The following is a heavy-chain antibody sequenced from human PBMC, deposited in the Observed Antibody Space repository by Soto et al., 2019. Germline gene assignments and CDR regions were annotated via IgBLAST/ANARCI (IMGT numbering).Heavy chain of an antibody. D-gene: IGHD3-16*01. CDR2: INAYNGDT. CDR3: ARMGDVPYYYYGMDV. V-gene: IGHV1-18*01. CDR1: GYTFTSYG. J-gene: IGHJ6*02. Sequence: QVQLVQSGAEVKKPGASVKVSCKASGYTFTSYGFSWVRRAPGQGLEWMGWINAYNGDTNYAQNLQGRVTMTTDTSTHTAYMELRSLRSDDTAVYYCARMGDVPYYYYGMDVWGQGTTVTVSS.